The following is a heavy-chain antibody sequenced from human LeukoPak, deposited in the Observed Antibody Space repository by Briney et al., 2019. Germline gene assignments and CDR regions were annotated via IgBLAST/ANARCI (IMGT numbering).Heavy chain of an antibody. CDR2: TYYRSKWYN. CDR3: ARANYDFWSGYYDYYYYYGMDV. V-gene: IGHV6-1*01. CDR1: GDSVSSNSAA. J-gene: IGHJ6*02. Sequence: SQTLSLTCAISGDSVSSNSAAWNWIRQSPSRGLEWLGRTYYRSKWYNDYAVSVKSRITINPDTSKNQFSLQLNSVTPEDTAVYYCARANYDFWSGYYDYYYYYGMDVWGQGTTVTVSS. D-gene: IGHD3-3*01.